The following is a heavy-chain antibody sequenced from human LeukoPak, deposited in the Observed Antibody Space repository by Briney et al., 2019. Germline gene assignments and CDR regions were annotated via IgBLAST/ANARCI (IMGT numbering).Heavy chain of an antibody. CDR1: GGSISSYY. Sequence: SETLSLTCTVSGGSISSYYWSWIRQPPGKGLEWIGYIYYSGSTNYNPSLKSRVTISVDTSKNQFSLKLSSVTAADTAVYYCARHGPIAAAGSRTPPGYWSQGTLVTVSS. J-gene: IGHJ4*02. CDR3: ARHGPIAAAGSRTPPGY. CDR2: IYYSGST. V-gene: IGHV4-59*08. D-gene: IGHD6-13*01.